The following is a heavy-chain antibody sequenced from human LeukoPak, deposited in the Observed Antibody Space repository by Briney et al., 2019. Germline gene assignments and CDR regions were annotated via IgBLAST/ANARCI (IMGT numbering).Heavy chain of an antibody. CDR2: ISGSGGST. CDR1: GFTFSSYA. CDR3: AKGEVGATGPFDY. Sequence: GGSLRLSCAASGFTFSSYAMSWVRQAPGKGLELISAISGSGGSTYYADSVKGRFTTSRDNSNNTPYLQMNSLRGEDTAVYYCAKGEVGATGPFDYWGQGTLVTVSS. V-gene: IGHV3-23*01. J-gene: IGHJ4*02. D-gene: IGHD1-26*01.